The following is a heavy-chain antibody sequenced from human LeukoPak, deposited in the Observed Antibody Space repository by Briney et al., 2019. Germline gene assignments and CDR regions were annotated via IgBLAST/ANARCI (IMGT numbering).Heavy chain of an antibody. V-gene: IGHV3-21*01. CDR3: ARDLTGHDAFDI. Sequence: GGSLRLSCAASGFTFSSYSMNWVCQAPGKRLEWVSSISSSSSYIYYADSVKGRFTISRDNAKNSLYLQMNSLRAEDTAVYYCARDLTGHDAFDIWGQGTMVTVSS. D-gene: IGHD3-9*01. CDR1: GFTFSSYS. CDR2: ISSSSSYI. J-gene: IGHJ3*02.